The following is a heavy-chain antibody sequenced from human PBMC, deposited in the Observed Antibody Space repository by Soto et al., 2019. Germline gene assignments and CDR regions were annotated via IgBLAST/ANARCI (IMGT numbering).Heavy chain of an antibody. CDR3: ARSSYSSSWYRWLDP. D-gene: IGHD6-13*01. V-gene: IGHV3-53*01. Sequence: GGSLRLSCAASGFTVSSNYMSWVRQAPGKGLEWVSVIYSGGSTYYADSVKGRFTISRDNSKNTLYLQMNSLRAEDTAVYYCARSSYSSSWYRWLDPWGQGTLVTVSS. CDR1: GFTVSSNY. J-gene: IGHJ5*02. CDR2: IYSGGST.